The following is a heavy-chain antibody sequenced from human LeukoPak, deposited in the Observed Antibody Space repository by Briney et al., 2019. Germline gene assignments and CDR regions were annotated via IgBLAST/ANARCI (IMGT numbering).Heavy chain of an antibody. CDR2: INPDGSTT. V-gene: IGHV3-74*01. D-gene: IGHD3-3*02. Sequence: GGSLRLSCAASGFTFSSYWMHWVRQAPGKGLVWVSRINPDGSTTSYADSVKGRFTNSRDSAKNTLYLQMNSLRAEDTAVYYCARVSVGRYYFDNWGQGTPVTVS. J-gene: IGHJ4*02. CDR3: ARVSVGRYYFDN. CDR1: GFTFSSYW.